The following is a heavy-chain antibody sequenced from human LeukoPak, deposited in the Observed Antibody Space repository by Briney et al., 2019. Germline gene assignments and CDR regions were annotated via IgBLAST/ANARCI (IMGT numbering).Heavy chain of an antibody. CDR3: ARDGYYGSGSYYNVAGFDY. D-gene: IGHD3-10*01. J-gene: IGHJ4*02. CDR2: IYYSGST. Sequence: SQTLSLTCAVSGGSISSGGYSWSWIRQPPGKGLEWIGYIYYSGSTNYNPSLKSRVTISVDTSKNQFSLKLSSVTAADTAVYYCARDGYYGSGSYYNVAGFDYWGQGTLVTVSS. V-gene: IGHV4-30-4*07. CDR1: GGSISSGGYS.